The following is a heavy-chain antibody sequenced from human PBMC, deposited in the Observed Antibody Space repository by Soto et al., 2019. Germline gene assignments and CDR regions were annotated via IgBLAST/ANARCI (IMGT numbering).Heavy chain of an antibody. J-gene: IGHJ5*02. CDR1: GGSISSGDYY. CDR3: ARGLRWSYSNWFDP. Sequence: QVQLQESGPGLVKPSQTLSLTCTVSGGSISSGDYYWSWIRQPPGKGLEWIGYIYSSGSTYYNPSLKSRVTTSVDTSKNQFSLKLSSVTAADTDVYYCARGLRWSYSNWFDPWGQGTLVTVSS. CDR2: IYSSGST. D-gene: IGHD1-26*01. V-gene: IGHV4-30-4*01.